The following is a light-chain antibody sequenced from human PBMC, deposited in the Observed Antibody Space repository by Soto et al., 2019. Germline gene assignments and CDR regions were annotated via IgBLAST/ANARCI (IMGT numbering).Light chain of an antibody. V-gene: IGKV1-5*01. CDR2: DAS. CDR1: QSISGW. CDR3: QQLNSYSRT. J-gene: IGKJ1*01. Sequence: DIQMTQSPSTLSASVGDRVTITCRASQSISGWLAWYQQKPGKAPKLLIYDASSLESGVPSRFSGSGSGTEFTLTISSLQPDDFATYYCQQLNSYSRTFGQGTKVEI.